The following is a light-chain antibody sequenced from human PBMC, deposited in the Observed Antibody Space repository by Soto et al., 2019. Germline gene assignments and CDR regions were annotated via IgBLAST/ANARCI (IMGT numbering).Light chain of an antibody. CDR2: EGS. Sequence: SALTQPASVSGSPGQSIPISCTGTSSDVGSSNLVSWYQQHPGKAPKLIIYEGSRRPSGVSGRFSGSKSGNTASLTISGFQAENEADYYCCSFAGSSTFYVFGPGTKVPVL. CDR3: CSFAGSSTFYV. V-gene: IGLV2-23*01. CDR1: SSDVGSSNL. J-gene: IGLJ1*01.